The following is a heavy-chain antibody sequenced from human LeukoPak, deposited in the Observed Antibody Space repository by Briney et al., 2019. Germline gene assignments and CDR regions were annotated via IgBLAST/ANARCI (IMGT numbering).Heavy chain of an antibody. D-gene: IGHD4-17*01. Sequence: GGSLRLSCAASGFTVSSNYMSWVRQAPGKGLEWVSVIYSGGSTYYADSVKGRFTISRDNSKNTLYLQMNSLRAEDTAVYYCARLIGEPTVTTGLYYYMDVWGKGTTVTISS. CDR1: GFTVSSNY. J-gene: IGHJ6*03. CDR2: IYSGGST. CDR3: ARLIGEPTVTTGLYYYMDV. V-gene: IGHV3-66*04.